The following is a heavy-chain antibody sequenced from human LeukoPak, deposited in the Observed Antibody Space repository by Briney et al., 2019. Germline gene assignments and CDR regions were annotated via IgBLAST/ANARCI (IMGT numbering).Heavy chain of an antibody. CDR3: AREGSSGYSGYFDL. V-gene: IGHV3-33*01. J-gene: IGHJ2*01. CDR2: IWYDGSNK. D-gene: IGHD3-22*01. Sequence: GRSLRLSCAASGFTFSSYGMHWVRQAPGKGLEWVAVIWYDGSNKYYADSVKGRFTISRDNSKNTLYLQMNSLRAEDTAVYYCAREGSSGYSGYFDLWGRGTLVTVSS. CDR1: GFTFSSYG.